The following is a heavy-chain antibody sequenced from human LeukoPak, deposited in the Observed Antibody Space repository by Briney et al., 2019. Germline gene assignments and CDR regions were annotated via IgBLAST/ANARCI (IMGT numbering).Heavy chain of an antibody. D-gene: IGHD1-26*01. J-gene: IGHJ4*02. CDR2: FDPEDGET. CDR1: GYTFTGYY. Sequence: ASVKVSCKASGYTFTGYYMHWVRQAPGKGLEWMGGFDPEDGETIYAQKFQGRVTMTEDTSTDTAYMELSSLRSEDTAVYYCATDNLSGSYYAWGQGTLVTVSS. V-gene: IGHV1-24*01. CDR3: ATDNLSGSYYA.